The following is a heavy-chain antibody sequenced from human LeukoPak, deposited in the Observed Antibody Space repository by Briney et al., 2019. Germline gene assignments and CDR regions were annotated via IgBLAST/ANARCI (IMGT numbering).Heavy chain of an antibody. CDR2: VNWNGRST. D-gene: IGHD3-16*01. CDR1: GFTFEDYG. CDR3: ARGRFGDHYYYYMDV. V-gene: IGHV3-20*04. J-gene: IGHJ6*03. Sequence: GGSLRLSCEASGFTFEDYGMSWVRQVPGKGLEWVSGVNWNGRSTGYTDSVRGRFTISRDNAKNSLYLQMNSLRVEDTALYYCARGRFGDHYYYYMDVWGRGTTVTVSS.